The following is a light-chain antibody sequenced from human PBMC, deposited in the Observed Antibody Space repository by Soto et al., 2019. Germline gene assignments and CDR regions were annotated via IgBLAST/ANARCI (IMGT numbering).Light chain of an antibody. V-gene: IGKV1-5*01. Sequence: DIQMTQFPSALSASVGDRVTITCRASQNVNNWLAWYQHKPGKAPQLLIYDASVLETGVPSRFSGSGSGTEFTLAISGLQSDDFATYSRQQYNTYWTFGPGTKVDIK. CDR3: QQYNTYWT. J-gene: IGKJ1*01. CDR1: QNVNNW. CDR2: DAS.